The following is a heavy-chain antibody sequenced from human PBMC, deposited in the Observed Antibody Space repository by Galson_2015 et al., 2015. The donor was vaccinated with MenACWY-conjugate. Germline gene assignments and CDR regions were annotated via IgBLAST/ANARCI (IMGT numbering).Heavy chain of an antibody. V-gene: IGHV3-7*03. J-gene: IGHJ4*02. Sequence: SLRLSCAVSGFTFSRYWMHWVRQAPGKGLEWVADIKPDGSEKYYADTVKGRFTISRDNVKNSLYLQMNSLRAEDTAVYYCASEYYYYDSSSRRRLSMDFWGRGTLVTVSS. CDR2: IKPDGSEK. CDR1: GFTFSRYW. CDR3: ASEYYYYDSSSRRRLSMDF. D-gene: IGHD3-22*01.